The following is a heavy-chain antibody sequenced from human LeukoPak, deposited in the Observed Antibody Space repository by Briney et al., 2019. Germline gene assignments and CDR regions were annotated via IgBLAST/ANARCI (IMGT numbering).Heavy chain of an antibody. CDR2: LYSSGTT. Sequence: SETLSLTCTVSGDSISSGSYYWSWIRQPAGKGLEWIGRLYSSGTTNYNPSLKSRVSISVDTSKNQFSLKLSSVTAADTAVYYCASLYYDFWSGYFHYWYFDLWGRGTLVTVSS. CDR1: GDSISSGSYY. J-gene: IGHJ2*01. D-gene: IGHD3-3*01. CDR3: ASLYYDFWSGYFHYWYFDL. V-gene: IGHV4-61*02.